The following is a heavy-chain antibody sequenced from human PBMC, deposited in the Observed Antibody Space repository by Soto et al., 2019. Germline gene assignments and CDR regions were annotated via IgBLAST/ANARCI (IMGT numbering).Heavy chain of an antibody. V-gene: IGHV4-59*01. CDR3: AREGGSYDSSGSSDY. CDR2: ISYSGST. D-gene: IGHD3-22*01. J-gene: IGHJ4*02. CDR1: GASISSYY. Sequence: SETLSLTCTVSGASISSYYWSWFRQPPGRGLEWIGYISYSGSTNYNPSLKSRLTISADTSKNHFSLKLRSVTAADTAVYYCAREGGSYDSSGSSDYWGQGNLVTVSS.